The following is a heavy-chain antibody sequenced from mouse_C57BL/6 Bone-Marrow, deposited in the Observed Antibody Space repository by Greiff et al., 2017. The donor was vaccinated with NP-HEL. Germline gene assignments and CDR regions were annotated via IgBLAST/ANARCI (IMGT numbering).Heavy chain of an antibody. CDR2: INPNNGGT. V-gene: IGHV1-18*01. CDR1: GYTFTDYN. Sequence: VHVKQSGPELVKPGASVKIPCKASGYTFTDYNMDWVKQSHGKSLEWIGDINPNNGGTIYNQKFKGKATLTVDKSSSTAYMELRSLTSEDTAVYYCARSMVREYYFDYWGQGTTLTVSS. CDR3: ARSMVREYYFDY. D-gene: IGHD2-2*01. J-gene: IGHJ2*01.